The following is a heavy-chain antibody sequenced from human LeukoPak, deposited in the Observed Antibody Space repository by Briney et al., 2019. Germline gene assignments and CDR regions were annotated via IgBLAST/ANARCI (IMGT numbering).Heavy chain of an antibody. CDR3: ARIMQTPWGMDV. V-gene: IGHV4-59*01. Sequence: SETLPLTCTVSGGSISPYYWSWIRQPPGKGLEYIGYIYYSGTTDYNPSLKSRVTISVDTSKNQFSLKVTSVSAADTAVYYCARIMQTPWGMDVWGQGTTVTVSS. J-gene: IGHJ6*02. CDR1: GGSISPYY. D-gene: IGHD4-23*01. CDR2: IYYSGTT.